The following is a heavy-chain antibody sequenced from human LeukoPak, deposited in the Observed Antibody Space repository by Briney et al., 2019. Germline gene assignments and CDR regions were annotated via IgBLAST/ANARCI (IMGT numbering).Heavy chain of an antibody. V-gene: IGHV3-7*01. J-gene: IGHJ4*02. CDR1: GFTFSSYW. CDR3: AKDPYYYGSGSSTRFDY. Sequence: PGGSLRLSCAASGFTFSSYWMSWVRQAPGKGLEWVANIKQDGSEKYYVNSVKGRFTISRDNSKNTLYLQMNSLRAEDTAVYYCAKDPYYYGSGSSTRFDYWGQGTLVTVSS. CDR2: IKQDGSEK. D-gene: IGHD3-10*01.